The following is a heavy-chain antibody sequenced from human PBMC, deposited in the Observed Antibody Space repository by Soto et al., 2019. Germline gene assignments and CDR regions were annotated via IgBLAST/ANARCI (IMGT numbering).Heavy chain of an antibody. J-gene: IGHJ6*02. V-gene: IGHV1-69*06. CDR2: IIPIYDTA. Sequence: SVKVSCKASGGTFSSYAISWVRQAPGQGLEWMGGIIPIYDTAIYAQKFQGRVTITADKCTSTAYMELSSLRSEDTAVYYCARALDIVVVPAAIRHGHYYFYGMDVWGQGTTVTVSS. CDR1: GGTFSSYA. D-gene: IGHD2-2*02. CDR3: ARALDIVVVPAAIRHGHYYFYGMDV.